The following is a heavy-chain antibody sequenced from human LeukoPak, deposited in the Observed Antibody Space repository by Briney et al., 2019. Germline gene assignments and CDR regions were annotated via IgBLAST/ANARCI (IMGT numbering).Heavy chain of an antibody. V-gene: IGHV3-23*01. Sequence: GGSLRLSCVASGFTFGNYAMGWLRQAPGRRPEWVSSLTDNGGTTYYVDSVKGRFAISRDNSKNTLYLHMNSLRAEDTAEYYCAKDSNGWYQRGSNYFDYWGQGTLVTVSS. CDR1: GFTFGNYA. J-gene: IGHJ4*02. CDR3: AKDSNGWYQRGSNYFDY. D-gene: IGHD6-19*01. CDR2: LTDNGGTT.